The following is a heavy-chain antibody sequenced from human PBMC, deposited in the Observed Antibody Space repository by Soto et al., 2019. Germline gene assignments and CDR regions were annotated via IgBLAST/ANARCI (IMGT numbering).Heavy chain of an antibody. Sequence: LGESLKISCKGSGYSFTSYWISWVRQMPGKGLEWMGRIDPSDSYTNYSPSFQGHVTISADKSISTAYLQWSSLKASDTAMYYCANEYSDPYYYGMDVWGQGTTVTVSS. D-gene: IGHD2-15*01. V-gene: IGHV5-10-1*01. J-gene: IGHJ6*02. CDR3: ANEYSDPYYYGMDV. CDR2: IDPSDSYT. CDR1: GYSFTSYW.